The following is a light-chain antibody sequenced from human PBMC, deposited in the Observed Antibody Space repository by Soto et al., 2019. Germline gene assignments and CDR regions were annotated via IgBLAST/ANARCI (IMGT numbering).Light chain of an antibody. J-gene: IGKJ1*01. CDR1: QSVSGSF. Sequence: EIVLTQSPGALSLSPRERAPLSCRASQSVSGSFLAWYQQKPGQAPRLLIYGASSRATGIPDRFTGSGSGTDFTLTIGRLEPEDFAVYYCQQYGSSPRTFGQGSKVDIK. V-gene: IGKV3-20*01. CDR3: QQYGSSPRT. CDR2: GAS.